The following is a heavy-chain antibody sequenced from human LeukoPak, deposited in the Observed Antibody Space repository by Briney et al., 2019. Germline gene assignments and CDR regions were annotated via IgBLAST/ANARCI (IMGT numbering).Heavy chain of an antibody. V-gene: IGHV4-39*01. CDR3: ARGGGAGRAFDI. CDR2: IYYTGGT. Sequence: KPSETLSLTCTVSGGSITSSSYYCGWIRQPPGKGLEWIGSIYYTGGTYYNPSLKSRLSISLGTSKNQFSLKLSSVTAADKAVYYCARGGGAGRAFDIWGQGTMVTVSS. J-gene: IGHJ3*02. D-gene: IGHD1-26*01. CDR1: GGSITSSSYY.